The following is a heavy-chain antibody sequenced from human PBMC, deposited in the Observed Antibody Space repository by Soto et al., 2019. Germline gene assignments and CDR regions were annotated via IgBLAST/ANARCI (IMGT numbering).Heavy chain of an antibody. V-gene: IGHV1-3*01. CDR2: INAGNGNT. CDR3: ARLSSGKWNYYDSSGVGSPYGMDV. J-gene: IGHJ6*02. CDR1: GYTFTSYA. D-gene: IGHD3-22*01. Sequence: QVQLVQSGAEVKKPGASVKVSCKASGYTFTSYAMHWVRQAPGQRLEWMGWINAGNGNTKYSQKFQGRVTITRDTSASTAYMELSSLRSEDTAVYYCARLSSGKWNYYDSSGVGSPYGMDVWGQGTTVTVSS.